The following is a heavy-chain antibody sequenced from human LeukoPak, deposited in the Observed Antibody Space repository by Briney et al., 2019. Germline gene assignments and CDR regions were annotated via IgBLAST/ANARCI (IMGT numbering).Heavy chain of an antibody. D-gene: IGHD1-14*01. J-gene: IGHJ4*02. CDR3: ERGGASGGRRLYY. CDR2: INPSGGST. CDR1: GYTFTSYY. Sequence: ASLKLSCKASGYTFTSYYVNRVRQAPGQGLEWMGIINPSGGSTTYAHKFQGIVTMTRDTPTSTLYLEPSSLRCEDTAVYYSERGGASGGRRLYYWGQGDLVTVSS. V-gene: IGHV1-46*01.